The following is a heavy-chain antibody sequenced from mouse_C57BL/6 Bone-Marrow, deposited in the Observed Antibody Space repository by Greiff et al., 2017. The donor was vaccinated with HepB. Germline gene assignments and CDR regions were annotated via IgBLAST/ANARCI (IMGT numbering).Heavy chain of an antibody. Sequence: VKLMESGAELVRPGASVKLSCKASGYTFTDYYINWVKQRPGQGLEWIARIYPGSGNTYYNEKFKGKATLTAEKSSSTAYMQLSSLTSEDSAVYFCARELSLRSSFDYWGQGTTLTVSS. CDR2: IYPGSGNT. J-gene: IGHJ2*01. D-gene: IGHD3-2*02. CDR3: ARELSLRSSFDY. CDR1: GYTFTDYY. V-gene: IGHV1-76*01.